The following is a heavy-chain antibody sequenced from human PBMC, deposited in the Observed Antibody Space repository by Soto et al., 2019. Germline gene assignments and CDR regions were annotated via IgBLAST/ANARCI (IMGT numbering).Heavy chain of an antibody. J-gene: IGHJ5*02. V-gene: IGHV3-30-3*01. D-gene: IGHD3-22*01. CDR1: GFTFSSYA. CDR2: ISYDGSNK. Sequence: QVQLVESGGGVVQPGRSLRLSCAASGFTFSSYAMHWVRQAPGKGLEWVAVISYDGSNKYYADSVKGRFTISRDNSKNTLYLQMNSLRAEDTAVYYCARGLRGSSGYYMSDNWFDPWGQGTLVTVSS. CDR3: ARGLRGSSGYYMSDNWFDP.